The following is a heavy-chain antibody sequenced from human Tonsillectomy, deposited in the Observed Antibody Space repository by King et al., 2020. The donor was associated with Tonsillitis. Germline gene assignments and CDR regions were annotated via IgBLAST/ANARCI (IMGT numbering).Heavy chain of an antibody. D-gene: IGHD5-18*01. CDR2: ISYDGSNN. J-gene: IGHJ6*02. V-gene: IGHV3-30-3*01. Sequence: VQLVESGGGVVQPGRSLRLSCAASGFTFSSSAMHWVRQAPGKGLEWVAVISYDGSNNQFADSVKGRFTISRDNSKNTLYLQVNSLRVEDTAVYYCARGRVGGYSHGSYYHGMDVWGQGTTVTVSS. CDR3: ARGRVGGYSHGSYYHGMDV. CDR1: GFTFSSSA.